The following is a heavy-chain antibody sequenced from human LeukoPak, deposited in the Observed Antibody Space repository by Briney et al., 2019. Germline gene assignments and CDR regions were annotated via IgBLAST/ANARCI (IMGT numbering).Heavy chain of an antibody. CDR3: ARDLGHGD. Sequence: GGSLRLSCAASGFTFSSYAMHWVRQAPGKGLEWVAVISYDGSNKYYADSVKGRFTISRDNSKNTLYLQMNSLRAEDTAVYYCARDLGHGDWGQGTLVTVSS. CDR2: ISYDGSNK. J-gene: IGHJ4*02. V-gene: IGHV3-30*14. CDR1: GFTFSSYA. D-gene: IGHD3-16*01.